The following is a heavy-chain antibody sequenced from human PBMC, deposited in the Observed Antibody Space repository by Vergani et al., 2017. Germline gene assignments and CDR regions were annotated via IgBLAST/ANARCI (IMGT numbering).Heavy chain of an antibody. D-gene: IGHD6-6*01. CDR1: GGSISSSSYY. V-gene: IGHV4-61*05. CDR3: ARIGAARRRYFDL. J-gene: IGHJ2*01. Sequence: QLQLQESGPGLVKPSETLSLTCTVSGGSISSSSYYWGWLRQPPGKGLEWIGYIYYSGSTNYNPSLKSRVTISVDTSKNQFSLKLSSVTAADTAVYYCARIGAARRRYFDLWGRGTLVTVSS. CDR2: IYYSGST.